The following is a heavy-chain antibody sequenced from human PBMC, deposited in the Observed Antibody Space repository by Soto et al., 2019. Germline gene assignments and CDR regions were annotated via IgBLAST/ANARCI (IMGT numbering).Heavy chain of an antibody. CDR3: AKYRDGTAAA. V-gene: IGHV3-23*01. Sequence: EVQLLESGGGLVQPGGSLRLSCAASGLSFSNYVMSWVRQAPGKGLEWVSGISGSGGSTYYADSVKGRFTISRDNSKNTLYVQMKSLRVEDTAIYYCAKYRDGTAAAWGQRTLVTVSS. CDR1: GLSFSNYV. CDR2: ISGSGGST. J-gene: IGHJ1*01. D-gene: IGHD6-25*01.